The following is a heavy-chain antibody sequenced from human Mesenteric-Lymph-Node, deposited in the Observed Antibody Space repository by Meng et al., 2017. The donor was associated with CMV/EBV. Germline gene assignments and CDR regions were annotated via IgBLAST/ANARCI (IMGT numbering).Heavy chain of an antibody. D-gene: IGHD2-2*01. J-gene: IGHJ6*02. CDR1: GFTFSSYS. CDR2: ISSSSSTI. CDR3: ARVIPAAYYYYYGMDV. V-gene: IGHV3-48*04. Sequence: LSLTCAASGFTFSSYSMNWVRQAPGKGLEWVSYISSSSSTIYYADSVKGRFTISRDNAKNSLYLQMNSLRAEDTAVYYCARVIPAAYYYYYGMDVWGQGTTVTVSS.